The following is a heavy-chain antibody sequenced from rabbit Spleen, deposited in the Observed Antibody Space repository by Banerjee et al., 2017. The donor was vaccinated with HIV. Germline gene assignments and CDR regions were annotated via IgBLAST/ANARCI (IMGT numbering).Heavy chain of an antibody. CDR1: GVSFNDKDV. CDR2: IDVGDGST. J-gene: IGHJ6*01. V-gene: IGHV1S45*01. D-gene: IGHD1-1*01. CDR3: ARDTSSSFSSYGMDL. Sequence: QEQLEESGGGLVKPEGSLTLTCKASGVSFNDKDVMCWVRQAPGKGLEWIACIDVGDGSTYYASWAKGRFTISKTALTTVTLHMTSLTAADTATYFCARDTSSSFSSYGMDLWGQGTLVTVS.